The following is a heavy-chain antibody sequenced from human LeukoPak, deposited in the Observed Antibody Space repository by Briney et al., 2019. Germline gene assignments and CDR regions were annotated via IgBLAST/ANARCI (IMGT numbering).Heavy chain of an antibody. Sequence: SETLSLTCAVSGYSISSGYYWGWIRQPPGKGLEWIGSIYHSGSTYYNPSLKSRVTISVDTSKNQFSLKLSSVTAADTAVYYCARHGYSSSWFLSSGYYMDVWGEGTTVTVSS. CDR2: IYHSGST. CDR1: GYSISSGYY. V-gene: IGHV4-38-2*01. J-gene: IGHJ6*03. D-gene: IGHD6-13*01. CDR3: ARHGYSSSWFLSSGYYMDV.